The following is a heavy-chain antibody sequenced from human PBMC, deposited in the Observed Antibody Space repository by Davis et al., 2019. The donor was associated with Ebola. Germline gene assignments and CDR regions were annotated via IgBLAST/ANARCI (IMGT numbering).Heavy chain of an antibody. D-gene: IGHD3-9*01. CDR2: LGLGGDT. J-gene: IGHJ4*02. Sequence: GGSLRLSCAASGFTVSSYDMHWVRQVTGKGLEWVSSLGLGGDTYYPDSVKGRFTISRDNSKNTLYLQMNSLRAEDTAVYYCARDHNDYDILTGSIDYWGQGTLVTVSS. V-gene: IGHV3-13*04. CDR3: ARDHNDYDILTGSIDY. CDR1: GFTVSSYD.